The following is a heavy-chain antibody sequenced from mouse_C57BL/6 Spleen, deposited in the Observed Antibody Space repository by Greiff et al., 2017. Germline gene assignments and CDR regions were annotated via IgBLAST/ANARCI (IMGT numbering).Heavy chain of an antibody. Sequence: VQLQQSGAELVRPGASVKLSCTASGFNIKDDYMHWVKQRPEQGLEWIGWIDPENGDTEYASKFQGKATITADTSSNTAYLQLSSLTSEDTAVYYCTTDLLQGIFAYWGQGTLVTVSA. V-gene: IGHV14-4*01. CDR2: IDPENGDT. CDR1: GFNIKDDY. J-gene: IGHJ3*01. CDR3: TTDLLQGIFAY. D-gene: IGHD2-1*01.